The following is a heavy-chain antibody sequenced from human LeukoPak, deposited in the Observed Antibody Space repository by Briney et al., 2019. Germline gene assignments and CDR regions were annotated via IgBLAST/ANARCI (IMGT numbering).Heavy chain of an antibody. J-gene: IGHJ4*02. Sequence: ASVKVSCKASGGTFSSYAISWVRQAPGQGLEWMGRIIPIFGTANYAQKFQGRVTITTDESTSTAYMELSSLRSEDTAVYYCAREGLVVVHLDYWRQGTLVTVSS. CDR2: IIPIFGTA. D-gene: IGHD3-22*01. V-gene: IGHV1-69*05. CDR1: GGTFSSYA. CDR3: AREGLVVVHLDY.